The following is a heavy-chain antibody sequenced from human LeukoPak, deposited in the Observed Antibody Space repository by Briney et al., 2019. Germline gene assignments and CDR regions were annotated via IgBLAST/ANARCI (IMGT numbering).Heavy chain of an antibody. V-gene: IGHV1-18*01. J-gene: IGHJ6*03. CDR1: GYTFTSYG. CDR2: ISAYNGNT. CDR3: ARAFGGSVRGVINYYYYYMDV. Sequence: ASVKVSCKASGYTFTSYGISWVRQAPGQGLEWMGWISAYNGNTNYAQKLQGRVTMTRDMSTSTVYMELSSLRSEDTAVYYCARAFGGSVRGVINYYYYYMDVWGKGTTVTVSS. D-gene: IGHD3-10*01.